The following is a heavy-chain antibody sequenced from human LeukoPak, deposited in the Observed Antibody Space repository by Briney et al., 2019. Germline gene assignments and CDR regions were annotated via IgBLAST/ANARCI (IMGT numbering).Heavy chain of an antibody. CDR2: ISYEGRDK. CDR1: GFTFNNYA. V-gene: IGHV3-30*04. CDR3: TREVNAFDI. Sequence: PGGSLILSCAASGFTFNNYAMHWVRQAPGKGLEWVAFISYEGRDKCYADPVKGRFTISRDNSENTLYLQMNSLRPEDTAVYFCTREVNAFDIWGQGTMVTVSS. J-gene: IGHJ3*02.